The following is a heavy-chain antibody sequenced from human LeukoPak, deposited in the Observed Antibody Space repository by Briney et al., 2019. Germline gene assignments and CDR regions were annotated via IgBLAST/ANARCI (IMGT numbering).Heavy chain of an antibody. CDR3: ARTYGDYVRMRLDY. CDR1: GYTFTGYY. V-gene: IGHV1-2*06. J-gene: IGHJ4*02. CDR2: INPNSGDT. D-gene: IGHD4-17*01. Sequence: ASVKVSCKASGYTFTGYYMHWVRQAPGQGLEWMERINPNSGDTNYAQKFQGRVTMTRDASVSTAYMELSRLRSDDTAVYYCARTYGDYVRMRLDYWGQGTLVTVSS.